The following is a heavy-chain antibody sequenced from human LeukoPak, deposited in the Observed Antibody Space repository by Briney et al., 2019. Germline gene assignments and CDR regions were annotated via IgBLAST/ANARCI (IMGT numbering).Heavy chain of an antibody. V-gene: IGHV4-4*02. J-gene: IGHJ4*02. CDR3: ASRLYDSARNFDY. CDR2: IYHTGST. D-gene: IGHD3-22*01. CDR1: GGSISIVKW. Sequence: SGTLTVTCAVSGGSISIVKWWSWVRQPPGKGLEWIGEIYHTGSTNYNPSLKNRVTISVDKSRNQFSLKLTSVTAADTAVYYCASRLYDSARNFDYWGQGT.